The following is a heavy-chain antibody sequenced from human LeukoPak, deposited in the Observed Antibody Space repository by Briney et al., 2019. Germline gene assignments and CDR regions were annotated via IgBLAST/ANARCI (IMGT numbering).Heavy chain of an antibody. V-gene: IGHV4-34*01. CDR3: ARVLEYYDYVWGSYRPSHYFDY. D-gene: IGHD3-16*02. J-gene: IGHJ4*02. CDR2: INHSGST. CDR1: GGSFSGYY. Sequence: PSETLSLTCAVYGGSFSGYYWSWIRQPPGKGLEWIGEINHSGSTNYNPSLKSRVTISVDTSKNQFSLKLSSVTAADTAVNYCARVLEYYDYVWGSYRPSHYFDYWGQGTLVTVSS.